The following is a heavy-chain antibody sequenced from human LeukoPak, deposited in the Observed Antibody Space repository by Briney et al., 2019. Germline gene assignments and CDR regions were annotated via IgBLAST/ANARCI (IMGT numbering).Heavy chain of an antibody. V-gene: IGHV3-9*01. CDR1: GFTLDHYG. CDR3: ARDFGGAAAGKFDY. Sequence: GGSLSLSRVAFGFTLDHYGMHWVRQPPGKGLEGVSGLTWSGGSKGYADSVKGRFTISRDNAKNSLYLQMNSLRAEDTAVYYCARDFGGAAAGKFDYWGQGTLVTVSS. D-gene: IGHD6-13*01. J-gene: IGHJ4*02. CDR2: LTWSGGSK.